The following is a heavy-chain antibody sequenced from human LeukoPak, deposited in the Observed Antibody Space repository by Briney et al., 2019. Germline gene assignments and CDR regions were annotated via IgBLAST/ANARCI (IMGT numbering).Heavy chain of an antibody. D-gene: IGHD2/OR15-2a*01. CDR1: GYSFTRYW. V-gene: IGHV5-10-1*01. CDR3: ARPYNSGYYFDH. CDR2: IDPSDSYT. J-gene: IGHJ4*02. Sequence: GESLKISCKGSGYSFTRYWITWVRQMPGKGLEWMGRIDPSDSYTNYSPSFQGHVTISADKSISTAYLQWSSLKASDTAIYYCARPYNSGYYFDHWGQGTLVTVSS.